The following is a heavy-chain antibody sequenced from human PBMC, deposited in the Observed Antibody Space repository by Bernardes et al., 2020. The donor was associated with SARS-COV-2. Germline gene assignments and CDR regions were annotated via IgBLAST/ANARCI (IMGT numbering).Heavy chain of an antibody. CDR1: GLTFSSYA. D-gene: IGHD3-10*01. CDR3: ARDVSFLFH. V-gene: IGHV3-23*01. J-gene: IGHJ4*02. Sequence: GGSLRLSCAASGLTFSSYAMSWVRQAAGKGPECVSAITGSSDHTYYADSVKGRFTISRDNSKNTLYLQMNSLRAEDTALYYCARDVSFLFHGGQGTLVTVSS. CDR2: ITGSSDHT.